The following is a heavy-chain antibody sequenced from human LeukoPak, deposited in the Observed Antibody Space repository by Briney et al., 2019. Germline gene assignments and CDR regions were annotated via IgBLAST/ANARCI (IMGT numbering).Heavy chain of an antibody. CDR3: ARGAGLVVKDAFDI. Sequence: SETLSLTCAVYGGSFSSYYWSWIRQPPGKGLEWIGEINHSGSTNYNPSLKSRVTISVDTSKNQFSLKLSSVTAADTAVYYCARGAGLVVKDAFDIWGQGTMVTVSS. CDR2: INHSGST. D-gene: IGHD3-22*01. V-gene: IGHV4-34*01. CDR1: GGSFSSYY. J-gene: IGHJ3*02.